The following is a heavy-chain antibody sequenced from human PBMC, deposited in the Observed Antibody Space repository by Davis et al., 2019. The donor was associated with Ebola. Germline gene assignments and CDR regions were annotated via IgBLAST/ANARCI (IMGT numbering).Heavy chain of an antibody. J-gene: IGHJ6*02. D-gene: IGHD2-21*02. CDR2: IIPIFGTA. Sequence: SVKVSCKASGGTFSSYAISWVRQAPGQGLEWMGGIIPIFGTANYAQKFQGRVTITADKSTSTAYMELSSLRSDDTAVYYCAREAYCGGDCYSYYYYYGMDVWGQGTTVTVSS. CDR3: AREAYCGGDCYSYYYYYGMDV. V-gene: IGHV1-69*06. CDR1: GGTFSSYA.